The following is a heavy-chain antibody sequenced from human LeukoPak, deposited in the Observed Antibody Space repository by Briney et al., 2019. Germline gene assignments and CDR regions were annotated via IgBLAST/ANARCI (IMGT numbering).Heavy chain of an antibody. CDR3: AREVPIVWGLRWDY. J-gene: IGHJ4*02. CDR1: GDSISSYY. D-gene: IGHD3-10*01. Sequence: KASETLSLTCTVSGDSISSYYWNWVRQPPGKGLEWIGYIYYSGSTNCNPSLKSRVTISIDTSKNQFSLKLRSVTAADTAVYYCAREVPIVWGLRWDYWGQGTLVTVSS. CDR2: IYYSGST. V-gene: IGHV4-59*01.